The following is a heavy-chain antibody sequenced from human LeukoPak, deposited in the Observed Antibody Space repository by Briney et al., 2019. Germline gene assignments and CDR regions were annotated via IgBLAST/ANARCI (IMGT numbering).Heavy chain of an antibody. CDR1: GFTFSSYS. Sequence: QPGGSLRLSCAASGFTFSSYSMNWVRQAPGKGLEWVSYISSSSSTIYYADSVKGRFTISRDNAKNSLYLQMNSLRAEDTAVYYCAREDCGGDCYFDHWGQGTLVTVSS. D-gene: IGHD2-21*01. J-gene: IGHJ5*02. CDR3: AREDCGGDCYFDH. V-gene: IGHV3-48*01. CDR2: ISSSSSTI.